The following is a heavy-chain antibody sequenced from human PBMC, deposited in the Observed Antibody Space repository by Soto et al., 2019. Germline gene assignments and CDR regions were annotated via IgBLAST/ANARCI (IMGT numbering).Heavy chain of an antibody. V-gene: IGHV1-8*01. CDR3: ARGRRGDYVYYYYYIDV. Sequence: GASVKVSCKASGYTFTSYDINWVRQATGQGLEWMGWMNPNSGNTGYAQKFQGRVTMTRNTSISTAYMELSSLRSEDTAVYYCARGRRGDYVYYYYYIDVWGKGTTVTVSS. D-gene: IGHD4-17*01. J-gene: IGHJ6*03. CDR2: MNPNSGNT. CDR1: GYTFTSYD.